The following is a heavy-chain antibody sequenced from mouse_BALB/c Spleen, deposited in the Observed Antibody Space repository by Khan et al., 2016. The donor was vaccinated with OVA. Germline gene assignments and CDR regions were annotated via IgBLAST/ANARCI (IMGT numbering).Heavy chain of an antibody. CDR1: GYTFTNYW. V-gene: IGHV1S81*02. D-gene: IGHD2-10*01. CDR3: ARNAYFGNYFDY. CDR2: IYPGDGRS. J-gene: IGHJ2*01. Sequence: QVQLQQSGAELVKPGASVKLSCKASGYTFTNYWVHWVKQRPGQGLEWIGEIYPGDGRSTYNEKFKTKATLTVDRSSSTAYMPLSSLTSEDSSVYYCARNAYFGNYFDYWGQGTTLTVSS.